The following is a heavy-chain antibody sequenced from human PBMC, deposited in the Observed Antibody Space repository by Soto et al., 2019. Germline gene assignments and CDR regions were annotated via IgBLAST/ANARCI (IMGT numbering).Heavy chain of an antibody. J-gene: IGHJ3*02. CDR3: TTRRIAGAFDI. Sequence: EVQLVESGGGLVKPGGSLRLSCAASGFTFSNAWMSWVRQAPGKGLEWVGRIKSKTDGGTTDYAAPVKGRFTISRDDSKTTLYLQMNSLKTEDTAVYYCTTRRIAGAFDIWGQGTMVTVSS. D-gene: IGHD6-13*01. CDR1: GFTFSNAW. CDR2: IKSKTDGGTT. V-gene: IGHV3-15*01.